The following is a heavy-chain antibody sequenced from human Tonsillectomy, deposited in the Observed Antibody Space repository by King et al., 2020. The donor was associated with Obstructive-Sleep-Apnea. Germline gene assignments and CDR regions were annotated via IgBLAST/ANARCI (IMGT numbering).Heavy chain of an antibody. CDR3: ARDSPTVYCSSTSCYLAYFDY. Sequence: VQLVESGGGVVQPGRSLRLSCAASVFTFSSYAMHLVRQAPGMVLEWVAGIAYDGSNKYYADSVKVRFTISRDNSNNTLYLQMNSLRAEDTAVYFCARDSPTVYCSSTSCYLAYFDYWGQGTLVTVSS. CDR2: IAYDGSNK. J-gene: IGHJ4*02. CDR1: VFTFSSYA. D-gene: IGHD2-2*01. V-gene: IGHV3-30*04.